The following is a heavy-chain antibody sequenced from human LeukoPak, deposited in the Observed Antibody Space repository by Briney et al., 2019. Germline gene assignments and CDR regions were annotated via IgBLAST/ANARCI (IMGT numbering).Heavy chain of an antibody. CDR2: IRSKAYGGTT. D-gene: IGHD5-18*01. J-gene: IGHJ4*02. CDR1: GFTFGDYA. CDR3: TAAGTAIDFDY. V-gene: IGHV3-49*03. Sequence: GGSLRLSCTASGFTFGDYAMSWFRQAPGKGLEWVGSIRSKAYGGTTEYAASVKGRFTISRDDSKSIAYLQMNSLKTEDTAVYYCTAAGTAIDFDYWGQGTLVTVSS.